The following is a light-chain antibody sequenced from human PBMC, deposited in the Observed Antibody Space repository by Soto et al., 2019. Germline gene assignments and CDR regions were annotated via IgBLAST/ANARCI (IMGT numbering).Light chain of an antibody. Sequence: QSALTQPASVSGSPGQSITISCTGTSSDVGSYNLVSWYQQHPGKAPKLMIYEGSKRPSGASNRFSGSKSGNTASLTISGLQAEDEADYYCCSYAGSAYVFGTGTKLTVL. CDR3: CSYAGSAYV. V-gene: IGLV2-23*01. CDR2: EGS. CDR1: SSDVGSYNL. J-gene: IGLJ1*01.